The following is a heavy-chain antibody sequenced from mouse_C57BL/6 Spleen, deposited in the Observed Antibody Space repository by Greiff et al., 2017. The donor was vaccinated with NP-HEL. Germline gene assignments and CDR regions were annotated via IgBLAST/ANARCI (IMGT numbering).Heavy chain of an antibody. D-gene: IGHD2-1*01. CDR3: AIFFYGNYGLDY. Sequence: VQLQQSGPELVKPGASVKISCKASGYAFSSSWMNWVKQRPGKGLEWIGRIYPGDGDTNYNGKFKGKATLTADKSSSTAYMQLSSLTSEDSAVYFCAIFFYGNYGLDYWGQGTTLTVSS. CDR2: IYPGDGDT. J-gene: IGHJ2*01. CDR1: GYAFSSSW. V-gene: IGHV1-82*01.